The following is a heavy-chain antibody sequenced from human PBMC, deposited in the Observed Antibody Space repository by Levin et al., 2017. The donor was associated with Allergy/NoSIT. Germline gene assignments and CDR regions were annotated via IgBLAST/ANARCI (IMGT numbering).Heavy chain of an antibody. CDR2: IYSRGST. Sequence: PSETLSLTCAVSGASISSGGNSWNWIRQSPGKGLEWIGYIYSRGSTFYNPSLQSRVTISLDRSKNHFSLKLTSVTAADTAIYYCARASAAVYYYEPGYFDPWGQGTLVTVSS. CDR1: GASISSGGNS. D-gene: IGHD3-22*01. V-gene: IGHV4-30-2*06. CDR3: ARASAAVYYYEPGYFDP. J-gene: IGHJ5*02.